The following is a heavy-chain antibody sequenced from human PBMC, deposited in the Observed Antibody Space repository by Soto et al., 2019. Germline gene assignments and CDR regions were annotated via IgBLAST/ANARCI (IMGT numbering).Heavy chain of an antibody. CDR1: VFTFIHYT. CDR2: ISDRPTGHT. Sequence: GWSLRLSCVSSVFTFIHYTLNWVRRAPGKGLEWVSTISDRPTGHTHYAESVRGRFTISRDDSRDTVFLQMDSLRAEDTAVYYCTTRMTAHFDYWGQGVLVTVSS. J-gene: IGHJ4*02. CDR3: TTRMTAHFDY. D-gene: IGHD2-21*02. V-gene: IGHV3-23*01.